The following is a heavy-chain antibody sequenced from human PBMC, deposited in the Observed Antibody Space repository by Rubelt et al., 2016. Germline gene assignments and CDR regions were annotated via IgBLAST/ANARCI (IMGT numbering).Heavy chain of an antibody. Sequence: SYAMHWVRQAPGKGLEWVAVISYDGSNKYYADSVKGRFTISRDNSKNTLYLQMNSLRAEDTAVYYCVLSALTRYFDYWGQGTLVTVSS. J-gene: IGHJ4*02. CDR2: ISYDGSNK. CDR3: VLSALTRYFDY. CDR1: SYA. V-gene: IGHV3-30*04. D-gene: IGHD2-8*01.